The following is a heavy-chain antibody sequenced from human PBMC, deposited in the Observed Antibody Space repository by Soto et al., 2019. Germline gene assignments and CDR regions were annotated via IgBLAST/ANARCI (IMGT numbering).Heavy chain of an antibody. Sequence: GGSLRLSCAASGFTVSSNYMSWVRQAPGKGLEWVSVIYSGGSTYYADSVKGRFTISRDNSKNTLYLQMNSLRAEDTAVYYCARGVGGVLRFLEWWHHFVSDYYYMDVWGKGTTVTVSS. J-gene: IGHJ6*03. CDR3: ARGVGGVLRFLEWWHHFVSDYYYMDV. V-gene: IGHV3-66*01. CDR2: IYSGGST. D-gene: IGHD3-3*01. CDR1: GFTVSSNY.